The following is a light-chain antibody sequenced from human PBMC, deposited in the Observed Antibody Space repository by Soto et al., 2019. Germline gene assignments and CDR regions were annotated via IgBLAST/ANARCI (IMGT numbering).Light chain of an antibody. CDR3: QQYTNLPYT. CDR2: GAS. J-gene: IGKJ2*01. CDR1: QSVGSN. V-gene: IGKV3-15*01. Sequence: EIVMTQSPATLSVSPGERASLSCRASQSVGSNLAWYQQTAGQAPRLLIYGASTRATGIPARFSGSGSGTEFTLTISSLQSEDFAVYSCQQYTNLPYTFGQRTKMVIK.